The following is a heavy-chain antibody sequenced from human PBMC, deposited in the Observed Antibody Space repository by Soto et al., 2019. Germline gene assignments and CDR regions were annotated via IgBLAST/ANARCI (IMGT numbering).Heavy chain of an antibody. CDR1: GFTFTLYS. CDR3: ARYSGNYQDAFDI. V-gene: IGHV1-3*01. CDR2: INGGSGKT. Sequence: QVQLVQSGAEVKKPGASVKVSCRASGFTFTLYSMHWVRQAPGQRLEWMGWINGGSGKTKYSQKFQGRVTIARDTSASTAYMEVSSLRSEDTAVYYCARYSGNYQDAFDIWAKGQWSPSLQ. J-gene: IGHJ3*02. D-gene: IGHD1-26*01.